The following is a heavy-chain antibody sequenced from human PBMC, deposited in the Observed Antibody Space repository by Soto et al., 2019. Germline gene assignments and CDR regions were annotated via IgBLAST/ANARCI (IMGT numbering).Heavy chain of an antibody. Sequence: VQLLESGGGLVQPGGSLRLSCAASGFTFSSYAMSWVRQAPGKGLEWVSAISGSGGSTYHADSVKGRFTISRDNSKNSLYLQMNSLRAEDTAVYYCATNFGGAQPMDVWGQGTTVTVSS. V-gene: IGHV3-23*01. D-gene: IGHD3-16*01. CDR3: ATNFGGAQPMDV. J-gene: IGHJ6*02. CDR2: ISGSGGST. CDR1: GFTFSSYA.